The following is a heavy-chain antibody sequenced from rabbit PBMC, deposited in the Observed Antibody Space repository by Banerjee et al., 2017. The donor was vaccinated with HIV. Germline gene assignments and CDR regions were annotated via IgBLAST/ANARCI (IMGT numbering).Heavy chain of an antibody. J-gene: IGHJ4*01. Sequence: QQLVESGGDLVKPGASLTLTCKASGFDFSSYYMCWVRQAPGKGLEWIGIIYTGKGSTDYASWVNGRFTISSDNAQNTVDLQMNSLTAADTATYFCARAGYDDYGDYHNVWGPGTLVTVS. CDR1: GFDFSSYY. CDR3: ARAGYDDYGDYHNV. CDR2: IYTGKGST. V-gene: IGHV1S7*01. D-gene: IGHD2-1*01.